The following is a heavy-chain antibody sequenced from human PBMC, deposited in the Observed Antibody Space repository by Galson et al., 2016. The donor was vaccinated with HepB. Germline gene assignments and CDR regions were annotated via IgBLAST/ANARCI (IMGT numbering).Heavy chain of an antibody. J-gene: IGHJ3*02. CDR3: ARDDGDEPGYHDAFDI. V-gene: IGHV3-33*01. D-gene: IGHD3-9*01. Sequence: SLRLSCAVSGSTLSTYGIHWVRQAPGKGLEWVAVIWYDAINTFYADSVRGRFTISRDDSKHTVYLEMNSLGSEDTTMYYCARDDGDEPGYHDAFDIWGQGTMVTVSS. CDR1: GSTLSTYG. CDR2: IWYDAINT.